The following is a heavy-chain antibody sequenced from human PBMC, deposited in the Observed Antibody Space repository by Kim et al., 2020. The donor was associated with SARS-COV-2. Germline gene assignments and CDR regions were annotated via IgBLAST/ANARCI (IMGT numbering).Heavy chain of an antibody. CDR3: ARGGWLVHNWFDP. Sequence: SETLSLTCAVSGGSISSGGYSWSWIRQPPGKGLEWIGYIYHSGSTYYNPSLKSRVTISVDRSKNQFSLKLSSVTAADTAVYYCARGGWLVHNWFDPWGQGTLVTVSS. V-gene: IGHV4-30-2*01. D-gene: IGHD6-19*01. J-gene: IGHJ5*02. CDR1: GGSISSGGYS. CDR2: IYHSGST.